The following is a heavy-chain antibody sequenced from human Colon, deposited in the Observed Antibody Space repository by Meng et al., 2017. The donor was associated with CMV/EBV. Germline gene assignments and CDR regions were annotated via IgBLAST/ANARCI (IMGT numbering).Heavy chain of an antibody. CDR2: INQSGST. CDR3: AREAGPFFGVIVYDS. J-gene: IGHJ4*02. Sequence: QVPLRQWGAGLLNPSETLSLTCGVSGGSLSGYYWTWIRQSPGKVLEWIGEINQSGSTNYNPSLKSRVTVSVDTSKNQFSLRVTSVTAADSALYYCAREAGPFFGVIVYDSWGQGTLVTVSS. D-gene: IGHD3-3*01. CDR1: GGSLSGYY. V-gene: IGHV4-34*01.